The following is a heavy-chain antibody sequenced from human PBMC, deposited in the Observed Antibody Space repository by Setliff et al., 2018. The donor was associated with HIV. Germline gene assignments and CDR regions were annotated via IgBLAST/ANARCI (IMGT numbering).Heavy chain of an antibody. CDR3: ARSGREANLYGLYGVHYFDY. V-gene: IGHV1-69*05. CDR2: TIPMFGTA. D-gene: IGHD4-17*01. J-gene: IGHJ4*02. CDR1: GGTFSSYV. Sequence: SVKVSCKASGGTFSSYVISWVRQAPGQGLEWMGGTIPMFGTANYAQKFQGRVTITTDESTNTGYMELSSLRSEDTAVYYCARSGREANLYGLYGVHYFDYWGQGTLVTVSS.